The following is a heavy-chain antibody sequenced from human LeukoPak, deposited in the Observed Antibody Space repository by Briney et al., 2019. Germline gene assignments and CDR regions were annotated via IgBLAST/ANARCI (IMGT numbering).Heavy chain of an antibody. J-gene: IGHJ6*03. CDR2: ISGSGGST. Sequence: GGSLRLSCAASGITFSNAWMSWVRQAPGKGLEWVSAISGSGGSTYYADSVKGRFTISRDNSKNTLYLQMNSLRAEDTAVYYCAKDPEVLWFSPNMDVWGKGTTVTVSS. D-gene: IGHD3-10*01. CDR1: GITFSNAW. CDR3: AKDPEVLWFSPNMDV. V-gene: IGHV3-23*01.